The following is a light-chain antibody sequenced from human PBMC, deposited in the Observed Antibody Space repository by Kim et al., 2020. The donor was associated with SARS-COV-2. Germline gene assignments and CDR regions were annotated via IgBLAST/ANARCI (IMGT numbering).Light chain of an antibody. CDR3: NSRDSSGNHLV. Sequence: SSELTQDPAVSVALGQTVRITCQGDSLRSYYASWYQQKTGQAPVLVIYGKNNRPSGIPDRFSGSSSGNTASLTITGAQADDEADYYCNSRDSSGNHLVFG. J-gene: IGLJ2*01. CDR1: SLRSYY. V-gene: IGLV3-19*01. CDR2: GKN.